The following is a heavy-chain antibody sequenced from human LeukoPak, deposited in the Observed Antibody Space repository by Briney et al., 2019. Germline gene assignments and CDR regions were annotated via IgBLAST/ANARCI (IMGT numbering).Heavy chain of an antibody. J-gene: IGHJ2*01. CDR1: GYTFTHHG. CDR2: ISAYNGDT. D-gene: IGHD6-19*01. V-gene: IGHV1-18*01. CDR3: ARDPSNTSGRYQYFDL. Sequence: ASVKVSCKASGYTFTHHGITWVRQAPGQGLEWMGWISAYNGDTIYAQKVQGGVTMTTDTSTTTAYMGLRSLTSDDTALYYCARDPSNTSGRYQYFDLWGRGTLVTVSS.